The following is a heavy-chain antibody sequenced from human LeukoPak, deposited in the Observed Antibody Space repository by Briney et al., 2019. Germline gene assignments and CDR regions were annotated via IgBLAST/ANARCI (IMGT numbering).Heavy chain of an antibody. J-gene: IGHJ6*04. D-gene: IGHD3-10*02. CDR2: ISGSGGST. V-gene: IGHV3-23*01. CDR3: AELGITMIGGV. Sequence: GGSLRLSCAASGFTFSSYGMSWVRQAPGKGLEWASAISGSGGSTYYADSVKGRFTISRDNSKNTLYLQMNSLRAEDTAVYYCAELGITMIGGVWGKGTTVTISS. CDR1: GFTFSSYG.